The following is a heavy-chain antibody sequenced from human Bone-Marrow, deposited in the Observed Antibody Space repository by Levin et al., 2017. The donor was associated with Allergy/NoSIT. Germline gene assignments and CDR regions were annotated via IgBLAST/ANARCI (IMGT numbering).Heavy chain of an antibody. D-gene: IGHD6-6*01. CDR2: INSDGSST. CDR3: ARGPFSSSSGY. J-gene: IGHJ4*02. Sequence: LSLTCAASGFTFTTSWMHWVRQVPGKGLMWVSRINSDGSSTSYADSVKGRFTISRDNAKNTLYLQMNSLRAEDTAVYYCARGPFSSSSGYWGQGTLVTVSS. CDR1: GFTFTTSW. V-gene: IGHV3-74*01.